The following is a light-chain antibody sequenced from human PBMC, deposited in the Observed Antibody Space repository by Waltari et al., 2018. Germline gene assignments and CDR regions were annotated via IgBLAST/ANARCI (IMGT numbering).Light chain of an antibody. V-gene: IGLV3-21*04. Sequence: SYVLTQPPSVSVAPGETARITCGGANLGSYSVHWYQQKPRQAPVLVIFYDSDRPSGIPAQFSGSNSGNTATLTITSVEAGDEARYYCQVWHPDIDPGVFGTGTEVTVL. CDR3: QVWHPDIDPGV. J-gene: IGLJ1*01. CDR1: NLGSYS. CDR2: YDS.